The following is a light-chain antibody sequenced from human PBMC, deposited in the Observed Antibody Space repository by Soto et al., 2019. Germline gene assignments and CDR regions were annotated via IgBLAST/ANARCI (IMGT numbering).Light chain of an antibody. CDR2: VEGSGTY. CDR1: SGHSNYI. Sequence: QPVLTQSSSASASLGSSVKLTCTLNSGHSNYIIAWHQQQPGKAPRFLMKVEGSGTYSRGSGVPDRFSGASTGADRYLTISNVQSEDEADYYCETWNFRALFGGGTKVTVL. J-gene: IGLJ2*01. V-gene: IGLV4-60*03. CDR3: ETWNFRAL.